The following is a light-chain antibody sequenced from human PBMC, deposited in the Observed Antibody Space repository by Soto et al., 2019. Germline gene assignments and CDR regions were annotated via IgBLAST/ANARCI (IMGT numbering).Light chain of an antibody. V-gene: IGKV3D-20*01. CDR2: DAS. Sequence: EIVLTQSPATLSLSPGERATLSCGASQSISSYLAWYQQKPGLAPRLLIYDASSRATGIPDRFSGSGSGTAFTLTISRLEPEDFAVYYCQQYGGSLTFGPGTQVDIK. J-gene: IGKJ3*01. CDR3: QQYGGSLT. CDR1: QSISSY.